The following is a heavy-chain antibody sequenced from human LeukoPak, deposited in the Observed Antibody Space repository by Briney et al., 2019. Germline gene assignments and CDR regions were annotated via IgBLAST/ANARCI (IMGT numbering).Heavy chain of an antibody. CDR1: GFTFSSFW. CDR2: INSDGSST. V-gene: IGHV3-74*01. Sequence: GGSLRLSCAASGFTFSSFWMHWARPAPGKGLVWVLRINSDGSSTSYADSVRGRFTISRDNAKNTLYLQMNSLRAEDTAVYYCARDRNLGELSFWGQGTLVTVSS. J-gene: IGHJ4*02. CDR3: ARDRNLGELSF. D-gene: IGHD3-16*02.